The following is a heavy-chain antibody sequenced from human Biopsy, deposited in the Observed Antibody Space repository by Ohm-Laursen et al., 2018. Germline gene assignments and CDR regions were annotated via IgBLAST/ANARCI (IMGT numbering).Heavy chain of an antibody. J-gene: IGHJ6*02. Sequence: TLSLTCTVSGDSITKYYWSWIRQPPGKGLEWIGHIYYSVMTNYNPSLQSRVSISVDTSRNQVSLTLSSVTAADTAVYYCARDSGILNYGNFKYYHYYGMDVWGQGTKVTVSS. V-gene: IGHV4-59*01. CDR3: ARDSGILNYGNFKYYHYYGMDV. D-gene: IGHD4-11*01. CDR1: GDSITKYY. CDR2: IYYSVMT.